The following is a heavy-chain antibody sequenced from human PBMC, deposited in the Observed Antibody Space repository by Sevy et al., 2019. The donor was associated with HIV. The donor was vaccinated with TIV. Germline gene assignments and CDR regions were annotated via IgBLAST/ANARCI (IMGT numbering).Heavy chain of an antibody. CDR2: FSFGCGKI. CDR1: GFTFSKYS. J-gene: IGHJ4*02. Sequence: GGSLRLSCAASGFTFSKYSMSWIRQTPGKGLEWVSTFSFGCGKINYADSVKGRFTISRDDSRNPIYLQMNSLRAEDTAIYYCAREGCTKPHDYWGQGTVVTVSS. V-gene: IGHV3-23*01. CDR3: AREGCTKPHDY. D-gene: IGHD2-8*01.